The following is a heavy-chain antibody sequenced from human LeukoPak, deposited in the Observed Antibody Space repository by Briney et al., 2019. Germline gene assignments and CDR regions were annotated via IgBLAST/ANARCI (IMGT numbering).Heavy chain of an antibody. Sequence: SVKVSCKASGGTFSSYAISWVRQAPGQGLEWMGRIIPIFGTANYAQKFQGRVTITTDESTSTAYMELSSLRSEDTAVYYCASKHLRGYSYDPAEVYFDYWGQGTLVTVSS. V-gene: IGHV1-69*05. CDR2: IIPIFGTA. D-gene: IGHD5-18*01. CDR1: GGTFSSYA. J-gene: IGHJ4*02. CDR3: ASKHLRGYSYDPAEVYFDY.